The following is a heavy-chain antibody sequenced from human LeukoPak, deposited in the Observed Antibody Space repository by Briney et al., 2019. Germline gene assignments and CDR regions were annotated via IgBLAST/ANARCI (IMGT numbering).Heavy chain of an antibody. Sequence: PSETLSLTCAVSGYSISSGYYWSWIRQPPGKGLEWIGYIYYSGSTNYNPSLKSRVTISVDTSKNQSSLKLSSVTAADTAVYYCVLYRASSSWYWFDPWGQGTLVTVSS. D-gene: IGHD6-13*01. J-gene: IGHJ5*02. CDR2: IYYSGST. V-gene: IGHV4-61*01. CDR3: VLYRASSSWYWFDP. CDR1: GYSISSGYY.